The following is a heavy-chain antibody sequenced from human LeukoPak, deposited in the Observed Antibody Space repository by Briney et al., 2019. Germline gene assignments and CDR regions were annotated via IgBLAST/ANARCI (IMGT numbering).Heavy chain of an antibody. J-gene: IGHJ4*02. CDR2: IYYSGST. CDR3: ASLRHDSGSYPYFDY. CDR1: VGSISSYY. D-gene: IGHD1-26*01. Sequence: SQTLSPTCTVAVGSISSYYWSWIRQPPGKGLEWIGYIYYSGSTNYNPSLKSRVTISVDTSKNQFSLKLSSVTAADTAVYYCASLRHDSGSYPYFDYWGQGTLVTVSS. V-gene: IGHV4-59*01.